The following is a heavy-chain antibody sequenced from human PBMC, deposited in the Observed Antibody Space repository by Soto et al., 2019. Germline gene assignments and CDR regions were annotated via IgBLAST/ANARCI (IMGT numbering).Heavy chain of an antibody. V-gene: IGHV4-59*08. CDR3: ARHNYGSGSTYFDY. D-gene: IGHD3-10*01. Sequence: PSETLSLTCTVSGGSISGDYWSWIRQPPGKGLEWIGYIYYSGSTNYNPSLKSRVTISVDTSKNQFSLKLNSMTAADTAVYYCARHNYGSGSTYFDYWGQGTLVTVSS. J-gene: IGHJ4*02. CDR2: IYYSGST. CDR1: GGSISGDY.